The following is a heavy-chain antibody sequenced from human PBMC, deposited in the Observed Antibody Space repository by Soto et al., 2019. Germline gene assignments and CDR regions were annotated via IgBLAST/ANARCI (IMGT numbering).Heavy chain of an antibody. Sequence: QVQLQESGPGLMKPSDTLSLICTVSGGSITGYYWSWIRQPAGKGLEWIGRITTTGSTHQNPSLRSRVTMSLDTSKSQFSLRLRSVTSADTAVYYCARDGRAANLFEYWGQGTLVTVSP. J-gene: IGHJ4*02. CDR1: GGSITGYY. CDR2: ITTTGST. D-gene: IGHD2-15*01. CDR3: ARDGRAANLFEY. V-gene: IGHV4-4*07.